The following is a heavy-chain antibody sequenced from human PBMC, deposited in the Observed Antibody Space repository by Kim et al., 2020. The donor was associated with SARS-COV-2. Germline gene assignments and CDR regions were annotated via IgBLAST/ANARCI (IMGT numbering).Heavy chain of an antibody. CDR3: ASSGQQLIDY. J-gene: IGHJ4*02. CDR1: GGSISSSSYY. V-gene: IGHV4-39*07. D-gene: IGHD6-13*01. CDR2: IYYSGST. Sequence: SETLSLTCTVSGGSISSSSYYWGWIRQPPGKGLEWIGSIYYSGSTYYNPSLKSRVTISVDTSKNQFSLKLSSVTAADTAVYYCASSGQQLIDYWGQGTLVTVSS.